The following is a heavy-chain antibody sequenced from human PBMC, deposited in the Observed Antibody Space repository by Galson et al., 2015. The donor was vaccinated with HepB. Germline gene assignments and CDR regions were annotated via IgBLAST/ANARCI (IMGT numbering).Heavy chain of an antibody. CDR1: GGTFSSYA. CDR3: ARGSPEGLIEVYDPRVYYYYGMDV. D-gene: IGHD1-14*01. CDR2: IIPIFGTA. V-gene: IGHV1-69*13. Sequence: SVKVSCKASGGTFSSYAISWVRQAPGQGLEWMGGIIPIFGTANYAQKFQGRVTITADESTSTAYMELSSLRSVDTAVYYCARGSPEGLIEVYDPRVYYYYGMDVWGQGTTVTVSS. J-gene: IGHJ6*02.